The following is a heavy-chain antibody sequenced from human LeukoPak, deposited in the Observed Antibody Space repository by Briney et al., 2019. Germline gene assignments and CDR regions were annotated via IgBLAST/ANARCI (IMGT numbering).Heavy chain of an antibody. D-gene: IGHD3-16*01. J-gene: IGHJ4*02. CDR2: ISYDGSNK. Sequence: GGSLRLSCAASGFTFSSYGMHWVRQAPGKGLEWVAVISYDGSNKYYADSVKGRFTISRDNSKNTLYLQMNSLRAEDTAVYYCAKASDEFGGYDKAYFDYWGQGTLVTVSS. CDR1: GFTFSSYG. CDR3: AKASDEFGGYDKAYFDY. V-gene: IGHV3-30*18.